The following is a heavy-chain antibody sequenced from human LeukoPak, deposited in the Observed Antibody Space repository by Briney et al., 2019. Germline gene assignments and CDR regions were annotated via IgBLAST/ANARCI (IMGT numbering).Heavy chain of an antibody. Sequence: VASVKVSCKASGGTFSSYAISWVRQAPGQGLEWMGGIIPIFGTANYAQKFQGRVTITADESTSTAYMELSSLRSEDTAVYYCAREGRLSNWGPSHYWGQGTLVTVSS. CDR3: AREGRLSNWGPSHY. V-gene: IGHV1-69*01. CDR1: GGTFSSYA. D-gene: IGHD7-27*01. J-gene: IGHJ4*02. CDR2: IIPIFGTA.